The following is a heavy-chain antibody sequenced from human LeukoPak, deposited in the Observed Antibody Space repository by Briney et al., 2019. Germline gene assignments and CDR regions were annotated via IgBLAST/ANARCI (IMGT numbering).Heavy chain of an antibody. J-gene: IGHJ6*04. CDR3: AELGITMIGGV. Sequence: GGSLRLSCAASGFTFSSYEMNWVRQAPGRGLEWVSYISSSGSTIYYADSVKGRFTISRDNAQNSLYLQMNSLRAEDTAVYYCAELGITMIGGVWGKGTTVTISS. CDR2: ISSSGSTI. D-gene: IGHD3-10*02. V-gene: IGHV3-48*03. CDR1: GFTFSSYE.